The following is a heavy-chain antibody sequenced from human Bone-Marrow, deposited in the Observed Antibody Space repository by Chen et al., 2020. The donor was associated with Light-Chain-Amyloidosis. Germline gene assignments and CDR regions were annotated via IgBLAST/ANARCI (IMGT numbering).Heavy chain of an antibody. D-gene: IGHD1-26*01. CDR3: ATVGPTYVYGDH. Sequence: EVKLVGPGGGLVKPGGSLSFSCAAPGLSLSSAWMIWVRQAPGKGLEWVGRIQSKADGGAINYAAPVKGRFTLSRDDSKDTLYLQMNSLRTEDTAVYYCATVGPTYVYGDHWGPGTLVTVSS. CDR2: IQSKADGGAI. J-gene: IGHJ4*02. V-gene: IGHV3-15*01. CDR1: GLSLSSAW.